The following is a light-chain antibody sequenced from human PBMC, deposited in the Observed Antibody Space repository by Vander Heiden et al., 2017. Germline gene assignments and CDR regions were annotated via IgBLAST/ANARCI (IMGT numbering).Light chain of an antibody. CDR2: GAF. Sequence: EIVLTPSPGTLSLSPGERATLSCRASQSVSTTYLAWYQQKPGQAPRLLIYGAFNRATSIPDRFSGSVSGTDFTLTISRLEPEDFAVYYCQQYGGSPLYTFGQGTKLEI. J-gene: IGKJ2*01. V-gene: IGKV3-20*01. CDR1: QSVSTTY. CDR3: QQYGGSPLYT.